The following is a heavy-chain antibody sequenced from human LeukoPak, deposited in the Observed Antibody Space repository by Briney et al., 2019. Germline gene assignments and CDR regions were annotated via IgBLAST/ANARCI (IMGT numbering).Heavy chain of an antibody. V-gene: IGHV1-69*05. J-gene: IGHJ5*02. D-gene: IGHD3-16*02. Sequence: GSSVKVSCKASGGTFSSYAISWARQAPGQGLEWMGGIIPIFGTANYAQKFQGRVTFTTDESTSTAYMELSSLRSEDTAVYYCARADYVWGSYRYKWFDPWGQGTLVTVSS. CDR1: GGTFSSYA. CDR3: ARADYVWGSYRYKWFDP. CDR2: IIPIFGTA.